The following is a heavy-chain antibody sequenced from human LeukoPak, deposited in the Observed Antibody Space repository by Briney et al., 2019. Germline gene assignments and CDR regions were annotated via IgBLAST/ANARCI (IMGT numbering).Heavy chain of an antibody. CDR3: ARPPSSGGYYYYYGMDV. CDR1: GGAFSSYA. CDR2: IVPIFGTA. D-gene: IGHD6-25*01. Sequence: GAAVKVSCKASGGAFSSYAISWGRQAPGQGLEWMGGIVPIFGTANYAQEFQGRVTMTRDTSISTAYMELSSLRSEDTAVDYCARPPSSGGYYYYYGMDVWGQGTTVTVSS. J-gene: IGHJ6*02. V-gene: IGHV1-69*05.